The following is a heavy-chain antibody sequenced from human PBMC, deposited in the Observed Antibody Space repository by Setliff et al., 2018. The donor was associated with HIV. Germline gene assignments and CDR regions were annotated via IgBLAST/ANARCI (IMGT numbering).Heavy chain of an antibody. CDR3: ARGRRNEWELLLLAFDM. CDR1: AGSLSGYY. V-gene: IGHV4-34*01. CDR2: INHSGST. Sequence: SSETLSLTCAVYAGSLSGYYWSWIRQPSGKGLEWIGEINHSGSTNYNPSLKSRVTISVDTSKDQFSLKLSSVTAADTAVYYCARGRRNEWELLLLAFDMWGQGTMVTVSS. J-gene: IGHJ3*02. D-gene: IGHD1-26*01.